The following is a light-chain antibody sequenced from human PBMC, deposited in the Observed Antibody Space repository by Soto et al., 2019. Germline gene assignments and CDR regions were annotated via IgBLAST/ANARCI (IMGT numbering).Light chain of an antibody. Sequence: DIQMTQSPSSLSASAGDTVTITCRASQSISSYLTWYQQKPGQAPKLLIYAVFSLQSGVPSRFSGSGSGTDFTLTISSLQPEDFATYYCQQSYSSPWTFGKGTKVEIK. J-gene: IGKJ1*01. V-gene: IGKV1-39*01. CDR2: AVF. CDR3: QQSYSSPWT. CDR1: QSISSY.